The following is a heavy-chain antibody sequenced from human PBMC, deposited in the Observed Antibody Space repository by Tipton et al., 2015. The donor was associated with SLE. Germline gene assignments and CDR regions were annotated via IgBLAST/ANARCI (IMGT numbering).Heavy chain of an antibody. D-gene: IGHD3-10*01. Sequence: SLRLSCAASGFTFSSYGMHWVRQAPGKGLEWVAVIWYDGSNKYYADSVKGRFTISRDNSKNTLYLQMNSLRAEDTAVYYCANGGSRSYPDYWGQGTLVTVSS. V-gene: IGHV3-33*06. CDR1: GFTFSSYG. CDR2: IWYDGSNK. CDR3: ANGGSRSYPDY. J-gene: IGHJ4*02.